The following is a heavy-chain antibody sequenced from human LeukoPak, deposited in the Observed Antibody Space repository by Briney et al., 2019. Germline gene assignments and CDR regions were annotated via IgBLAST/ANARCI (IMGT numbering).Heavy chain of an antibody. CDR3: ARASSLATVDY. V-gene: IGHV3-7*01. J-gene: IGHJ4*02. CDR2: IKQEGSEK. Sequence: GGSLRLSCAASGFTFSSYWMSWVRHAPGEGLEGVANIKQEGSEKYYVDSVKGRFTNSRDNAKNPLYLQMNSLRAEDTAVYYCARASSLATVDYWGKRTLVTVSS. D-gene: IGHD6-13*01. CDR1: GFTFSSYW.